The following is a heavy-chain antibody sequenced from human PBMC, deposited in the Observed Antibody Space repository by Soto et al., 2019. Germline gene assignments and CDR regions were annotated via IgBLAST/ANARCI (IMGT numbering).Heavy chain of an antibody. J-gene: IGHJ4*02. CDR2: ITWNSRVL. CDR3: AKGKYDFWSPYYFDS. V-gene: IGHV3-9*01. D-gene: IGHD3-3*01. Sequence: GGSLRLSCVGTGLTFDDFAMHWVRQAPGKGLEWVSGITWNSRVLAYADSVKGRFTISRDNARNSLNLQMDSLRDEDTALYYFAKGKYDFWSPYYFDSWGQGTLVTVSS. CDR1: GLTFDDFA.